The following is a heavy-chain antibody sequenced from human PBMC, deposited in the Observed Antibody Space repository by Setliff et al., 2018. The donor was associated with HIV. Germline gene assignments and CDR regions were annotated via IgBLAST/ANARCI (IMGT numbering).Heavy chain of an antibody. V-gene: IGHV1-18*04. CDR3: ARDPSSGIYYDSSGQYFQN. CDR2: ISAYNGNT. D-gene: IGHD3-22*01. Sequence: ASVKVSCKPSGYSFTNHYMHWVRQAPGQGLEWMGWISAYNGNTNYAQKFQGRVSMTIDTSTSTAYMGLRSLRPDDTAVYFCARDPSSGIYYDSSGQYFQNWGQGTLVTVSS. J-gene: IGHJ1*01. CDR1: GYSFTNHY.